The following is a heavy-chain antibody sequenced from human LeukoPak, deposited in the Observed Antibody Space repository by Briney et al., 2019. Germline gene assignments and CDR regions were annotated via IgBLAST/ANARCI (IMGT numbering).Heavy chain of an antibody. CDR1: GFTFRNFV. CDR2: ILNDGSDK. CDR3: AKYKGAALYYHYGMDV. J-gene: IGHJ6*02. D-gene: IGHD6-13*01. Sequence: GGSLRLSCATSGFTFRNFVIHWVRQAPGKGLEWVAGILNDGSDKHYSDSVKGRSTISRDNSKNTLYLQMNSLRAEDTAVYYCAKYKGAALYYHYGMDVWGQGTTVIVSS. V-gene: IGHV3-30*18.